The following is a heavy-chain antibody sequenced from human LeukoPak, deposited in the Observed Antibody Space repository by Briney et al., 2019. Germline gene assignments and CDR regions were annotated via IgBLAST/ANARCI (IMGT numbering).Heavy chain of an antibody. J-gene: IGHJ4*02. CDR2: ISGSAAGT. D-gene: IGHD1-26*01. V-gene: IGHV3-23*01. Sequence: GGSLRLSCAASGFTFSSYAMHWVRQAPGKGLEWVSAISGSAAGTYYADSVKGRFTISRDNSKNTLYLQMNSLRAEDTAIYYCAKYAGIYSPPKPLFDYWGQGSLVTVSS. CDR3: AKYAGIYSPPKPLFDY. CDR1: GFTFSSYA.